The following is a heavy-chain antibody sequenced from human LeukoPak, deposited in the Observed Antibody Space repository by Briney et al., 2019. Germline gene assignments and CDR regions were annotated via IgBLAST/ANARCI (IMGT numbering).Heavy chain of an antibody. CDR3: ATTMVRGVIRSVVDV. V-gene: IGHV1-69*06. J-gene: IGHJ6*03. CDR1: GGTFSSYA. CDR2: IIPIFGTA. Sequence: SVKVSCKASGGTFSSYAISWVRQAPGQGLEWVGGIIPIFGTANYAQKVQGRVTITADKSTSTAYMELSSLRSEDTAVYYCATTMVRGVIRSVVDVWDKGTTVAVSS. D-gene: IGHD3-10*01.